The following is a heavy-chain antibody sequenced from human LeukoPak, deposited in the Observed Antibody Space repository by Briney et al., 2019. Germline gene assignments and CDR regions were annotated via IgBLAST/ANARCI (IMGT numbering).Heavy chain of an antibody. V-gene: IGHV3-74*01. Sequence: GGSLRLSCATSGFTLSSFWMHWVRQPPGKGLVWVSRINSDATNTNYADSVKGRFTISRDNTKNTVYLQMNSLGAEDTAVYYCARGGWGSSVHFDTWGQGALVTVSS. CDR1: GFTLSSFW. CDR3: ARGGWGSSVHFDT. CDR2: INSDATNT. D-gene: IGHD3-10*01. J-gene: IGHJ4*02.